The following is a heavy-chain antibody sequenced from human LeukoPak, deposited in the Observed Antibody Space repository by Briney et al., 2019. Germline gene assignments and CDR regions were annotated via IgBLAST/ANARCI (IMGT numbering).Heavy chain of an antibody. D-gene: IGHD3-10*01. CDR1: GYTYTGHY. Sequence: ASVKVSCKASGYTYTGHYMHWVRQAPGQGLEWMGLINPNSGETNYAKKFQGRVTMTRDTSISTAYMELSRLASDDTAVYYCARAGTFYYGSGSYFLLTWIDPWGQGTLVTVSS. J-gene: IGHJ5*02. CDR2: INPNSGET. V-gene: IGHV1-2*02. CDR3: ARAGTFYYGSGSYFLLTWIDP.